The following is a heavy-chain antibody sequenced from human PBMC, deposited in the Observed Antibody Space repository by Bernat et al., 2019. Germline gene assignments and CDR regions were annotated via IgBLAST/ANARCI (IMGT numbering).Heavy chain of an antibody. CDR3: ARVGSGWYSGFDY. CDR2: ISYDGSNK. J-gene: IGHJ4*02. V-gene: IGHV3-30-3*01. D-gene: IGHD6-19*01. CDR1: GFTLSSYA. Sequence: QVQLVESGGGVVQPGRSLRLSCAASGFTLSSYAMHWVRQAPGKGLEWVAVISYDGSNKYYADSVKGRFTISRDTSKNTLFLQMNSLRPEDTAVYYCARVGSGWYSGFDYWGQGTLVTVS.